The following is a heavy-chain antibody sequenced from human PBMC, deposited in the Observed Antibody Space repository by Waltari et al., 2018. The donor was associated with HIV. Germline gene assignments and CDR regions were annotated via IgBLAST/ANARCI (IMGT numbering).Heavy chain of an antibody. D-gene: IGHD3-3*01. CDR1: GFTFSTYW. Sequence: EVQLVESGGGLVQPGGSLRRSGEASGFTFSTYWMTWVRQAPGKGLEWLANIKQDGSEKYYADSVKGRFTVSRDNNKKSLYLQMSSLRAEDTAVYYCARDLKDYDFWSPVDVWGQGTTVTVSS. J-gene: IGHJ6*02. CDR2: IKQDGSEK. CDR3: ARDLKDYDFWSPVDV. V-gene: IGHV3-7*01.